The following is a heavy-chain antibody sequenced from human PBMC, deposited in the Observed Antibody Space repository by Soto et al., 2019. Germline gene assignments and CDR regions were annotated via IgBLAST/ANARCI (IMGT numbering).Heavy chain of an antibody. J-gene: IGHJ4*02. Sequence: NPSETLSLTCTVSGDSIGSYYWSWIRQPPGKGLEWIGNIYYSGSTSYNPALKSRVTISIDTSKNQFSLNLSSVTAADTAVYYCARVKGVTYYDISNGPSYFDFWGQGTLVTVSS. D-gene: IGHD3-9*01. V-gene: IGHV4-59*01. CDR2: IYYSGST. CDR3: ARVKGVTYYDISNGPSYFDF. CDR1: GDSIGSYY.